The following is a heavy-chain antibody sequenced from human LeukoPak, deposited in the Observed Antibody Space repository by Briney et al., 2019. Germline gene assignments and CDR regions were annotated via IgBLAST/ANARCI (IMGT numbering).Heavy chain of an antibody. Sequence: GGSLRLSCAASGFTFSSYGMSWVRQAPGEGLEWVSSISGHGSGDSTYYADSVKGRFTISRDNSKNTLSLQMNSLRAEDTAVYYCATLGYCSSPSCYLYYWGQGTLVTVSS. J-gene: IGHJ4*02. D-gene: IGHD2-2*01. CDR1: GFTFSSYG. V-gene: IGHV3-23*01. CDR2: ISGHGSGDST. CDR3: ATLGYCSSPSCYLYY.